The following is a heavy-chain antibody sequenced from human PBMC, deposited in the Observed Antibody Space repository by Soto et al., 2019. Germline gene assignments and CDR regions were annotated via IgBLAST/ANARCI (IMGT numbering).Heavy chain of an antibody. D-gene: IGHD2-21*02. J-gene: IGHJ4*02. CDR2: IYSGGSA. V-gene: IGHV3-53*01. Sequence: EVQLVESGGDLIQPGGSPRLSCAASGFTVSSNYMSWVRQAPGKGLEWVSFIYSGGSAYYADSVKGRFTISRDNSKNTLYLKMNSLRAEDTAVYYCAGGGGSGSDCCSIDYWGQGTLVSVSS. CDR3: AGGGGSGSDCCSIDY. CDR1: GFTVSSNY.